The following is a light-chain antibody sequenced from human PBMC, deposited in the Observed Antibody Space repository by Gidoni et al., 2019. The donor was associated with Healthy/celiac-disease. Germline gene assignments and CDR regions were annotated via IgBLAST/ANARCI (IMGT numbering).Light chain of an antibody. Sequence: IVMTQSPAPLSVSPAERATLACRASQSVSSNLAWYQQKPGQAPRLLIYGASTRATGIPARFSGSGSGTEFTLTISSLQSEDFAVYYCQQDNNWWTFGQGTKVEIK. CDR1: QSVSSN. J-gene: IGKJ1*01. V-gene: IGKV3-15*01. CDR2: GAS. CDR3: QQDNNWWT.